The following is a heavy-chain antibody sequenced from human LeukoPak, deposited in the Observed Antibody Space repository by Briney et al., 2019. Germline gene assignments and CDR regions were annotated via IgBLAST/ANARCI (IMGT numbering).Heavy chain of an antibody. CDR2: IYYSGST. CDR3: ASGYSSGYYGDY. Sequence: PSETLSLTCTVYGGSISSYYWRWIRQPPGEGLEWIGYIYYSGSTNYNPSLKSRVTISVDTSKNQFSLKLSSVTAADTAVYYCASGYSSGYYGDYWGQGTLVTVSS. V-gene: IGHV4-59*01. J-gene: IGHJ4*02. D-gene: IGHD3-22*01. CDR1: GGSISSYY.